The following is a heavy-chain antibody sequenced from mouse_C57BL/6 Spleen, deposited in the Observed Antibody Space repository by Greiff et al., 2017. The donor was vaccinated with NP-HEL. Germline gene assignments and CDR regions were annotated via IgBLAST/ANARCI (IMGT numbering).Heavy chain of an antibody. Sequence: QVQLQQSGPELVKPGASVKISCKASGYSFTSYYIHWVKQRPGQGLEWIGWIYPGSGNTKYNEKFKGKATLTADTSSSTAYMQLSSLTSEDSAVYYCARERDYGSGGYFDVWGTGTTVTVSS. D-gene: IGHD1-1*01. CDR3: ARERDYGSGGYFDV. CDR1: GYSFTSYY. J-gene: IGHJ1*03. V-gene: IGHV1-66*01. CDR2: IYPGSGNT.